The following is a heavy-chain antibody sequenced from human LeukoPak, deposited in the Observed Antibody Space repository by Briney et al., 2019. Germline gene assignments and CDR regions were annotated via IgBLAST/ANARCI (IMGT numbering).Heavy chain of an antibody. J-gene: IGHJ5*02. CDR1: GYRFTDYF. Sequence: ASVKVSCKASGYRFTDYFMHWVRQAPGQGLEWMGWIIPKTGDTNYAQKFQGRVTMTWDTSMSTTYMELRRLRPDDTAVYYCARSPGDIVMTISATDWFDPWGQGTLVTVSS. CDR3: ARSPGDIVMTISATDWFDP. D-gene: IGHD2-15*01. V-gene: IGHV1-2*02. CDR2: IIPKTGDT.